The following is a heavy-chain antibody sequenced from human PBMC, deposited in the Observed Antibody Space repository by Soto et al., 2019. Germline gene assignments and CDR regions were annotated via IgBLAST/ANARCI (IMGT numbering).Heavy chain of an antibody. Sequence: GGSLRLSCAASGLIFSNYKLHWVRQAPGKGLVWVSRISTDGSITDYADSVKGRFTVSRDNAKNTLYLQMNSLRVDDTAVYYCARDTNGLHYWGQGTLVTVSS. CDR2: ISTDGSIT. V-gene: IGHV3-74*01. CDR1: GLIFSNYK. D-gene: IGHD2-8*01. CDR3: ARDTNGLHY. J-gene: IGHJ4*02.